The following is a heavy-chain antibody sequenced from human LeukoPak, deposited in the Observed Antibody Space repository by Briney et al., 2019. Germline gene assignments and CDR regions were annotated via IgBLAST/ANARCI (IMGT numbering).Heavy chain of an antibody. CDR1: GGSISSGSYY. Sequence: PSESLSLTCTVSGGSISSGSYYWSWIRQPAGKGLEWIGRIYTSGSTNYNPSLKSRVTISVDTSKNQFSLKLSSVTAADTAVYYCARDHPRHSCSLLWGRGTLVTVSS. CDR2: IYTSGST. D-gene: IGHD2-2*01. J-gene: IGHJ2*01. CDR3: ARDHPRHSCSLL. V-gene: IGHV4-61*02.